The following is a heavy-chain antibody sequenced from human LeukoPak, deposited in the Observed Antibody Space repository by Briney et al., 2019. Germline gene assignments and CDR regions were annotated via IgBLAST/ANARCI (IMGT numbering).Heavy chain of an antibody. CDR3: ARGGKATVVTM. Sequence: SETLSLTCTVSGGSINSYYWSWIRQPVGKGLEWIGRIYSSGSTNYNLSLKSRVSMSVDTSKNQFSLKLTSVTAADTAVYYCARGGKATVVTMWGQGILVTVSS. CDR2: IYSSGST. CDR1: GGSINSYY. V-gene: IGHV4-4*07. D-gene: IGHD4-23*01. J-gene: IGHJ4*02.